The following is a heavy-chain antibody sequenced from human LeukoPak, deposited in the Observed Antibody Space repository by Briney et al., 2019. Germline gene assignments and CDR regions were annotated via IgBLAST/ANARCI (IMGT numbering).Heavy chain of an antibody. Sequence: PGRSLRLSCAASGFTFSSYGMHWVRQAPGKGLEWVAVISYDGSNKYYADSVKGRFTISRDNSKNTLYLQMNSLRAEDTAVYYCAKESTPYYSYYVMDVWGKGTTVTVSS. V-gene: IGHV3-30*18. CDR3: AKESTPYYSYYVMDV. CDR1: GFTFSSYG. CDR2: ISYDGSNK. J-gene: IGHJ6*04.